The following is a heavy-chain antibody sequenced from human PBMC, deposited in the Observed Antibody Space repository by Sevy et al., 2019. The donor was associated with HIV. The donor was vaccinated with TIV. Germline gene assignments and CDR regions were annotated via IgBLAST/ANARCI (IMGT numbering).Heavy chain of an antibody. D-gene: IGHD6-19*01. CDR2: INYSGIT. V-gene: IGHV4-39*01. J-gene: IGHJ4*02. CDR3: VGPKLTYINGWHYLDY. Sequence: TLSLTCTVSGASISSSGYYWGWIRQPPGKGLEWIASINYSGITFYNPSLKSRVAISADTSKNQFSLRLSSVTAADSSIYFCVGPKLTYINGWHYLDYWGQGTVVTVSS. CDR1: GASISSSGYY.